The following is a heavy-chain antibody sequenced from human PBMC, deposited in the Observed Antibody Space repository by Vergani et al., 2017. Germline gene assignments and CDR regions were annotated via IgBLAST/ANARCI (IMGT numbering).Heavy chain of an antibody. J-gene: IGHJ4*02. CDR3: AKETQDDTVEAPAAIQGTFDN. V-gene: IGHV3-23*01. Sequence: EVQLLESGGRLVQPGGSLRLSCVASGFAFSRYAMSWVRQAPGKGLEWVSGLTASGSGISYADSVRGRFTISRDNSKNTLYLQMNSLRAEDTAVYYCAKETQDDTVEAPAAIQGTFDNWGQGTLVTVSS. D-gene: IGHD2-2*02. CDR2: LTASGSGI. CDR1: GFAFSRYA.